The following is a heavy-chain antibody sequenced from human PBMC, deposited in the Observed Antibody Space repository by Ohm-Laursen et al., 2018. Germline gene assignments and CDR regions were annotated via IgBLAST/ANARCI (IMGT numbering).Heavy chain of an antibody. V-gene: IGHV3-30*18. D-gene: IGHD6-19*01. CDR1: GFTFSSYG. CDR3: AKDEQWLDGPYYYYYGMDV. CDR2: ISYDGSNK. Sequence: SLRLSCAASGFTFSSYGMHGVRQAPGKGLEWVAVISYDGSNKYYADSVKGRFTISRDNSKNTVYLQMSSLTAEDTAVYYCAKDEQWLDGPYYYYYGMDVWGLGTTVTASS. J-gene: IGHJ6*02.